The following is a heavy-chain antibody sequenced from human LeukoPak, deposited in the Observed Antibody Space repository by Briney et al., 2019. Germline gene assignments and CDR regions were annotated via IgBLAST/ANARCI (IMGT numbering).Heavy chain of an antibody. Sequence: ASVKVSCKASGYTFTGYYMHWVRQAPGQGLEWMGWINPNSGGTNHAQKFQGRVTMTRDTSISTAYMELSRLRSDDTAVYYCARDVYYGGHYFDYWGQGTLVTVPS. V-gene: IGHV1-2*02. J-gene: IGHJ4*02. CDR3: ARDVYYGGHYFDY. CDR2: INPNSGGT. CDR1: GYTFTGYY. D-gene: IGHD4-23*01.